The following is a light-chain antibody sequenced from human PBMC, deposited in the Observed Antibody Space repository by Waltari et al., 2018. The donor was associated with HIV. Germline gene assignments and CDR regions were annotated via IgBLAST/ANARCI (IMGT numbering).Light chain of an antibody. Sequence: DIQMTQSPSSLSASVGDRVTITCRASQSVSRNLNWYQQRPGRAPKLLIYAASSLQTWIPSRFSGSGSGTDFTLTISSLQPEDFATYYCQQSYSGPRTFGQGTKVEVK. CDR1: QSVSRN. V-gene: IGKV1-39*01. J-gene: IGKJ1*01. CDR2: AAS. CDR3: QQSYSGPRT.